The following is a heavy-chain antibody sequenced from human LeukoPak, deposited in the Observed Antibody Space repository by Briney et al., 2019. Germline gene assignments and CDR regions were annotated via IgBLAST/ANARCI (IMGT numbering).Heavy chain of an antibody. Sequence: PSETLSLTCAVYGGSFSGYYWSWIRQPPGKGLEWIGEINHSGSTNYNPSLKSRVTISVDTSKNQFSLKLSSVTAADTAVYYCASLGLYSSSSGWFDPWGQGTLVTVSS. J-gene: IGHJ5*02. V-gene: IGHV4-34*01. CDR2: INHSGST. D-gene: IGHD6-6*01. CDR1: GGSFSGYY. CDR3: ASLGLYSSSSGWFDP.